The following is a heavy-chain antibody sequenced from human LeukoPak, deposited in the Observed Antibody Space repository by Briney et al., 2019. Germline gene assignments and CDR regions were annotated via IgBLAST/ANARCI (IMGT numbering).Heavy chain of an antibody. CDR2: INKDGGEK. Sequence: GGSLRLSCAASGFTFSSYWMSWVRQAPGKGLEWVANINKDGGEKYYVDSVKGRFTISRDNAKSSLYLQMNSLRADDTAVYYCVKDSPPRYSGSPPAYWGQGTLVTVSS. CDR1: GFTFSSYW. V-gene: IGHV3-7*03. CDR3: VKDSPPRYSGSPPAY. J-gene: IGHJ4*02. D-gene: IGHD1-26*01.